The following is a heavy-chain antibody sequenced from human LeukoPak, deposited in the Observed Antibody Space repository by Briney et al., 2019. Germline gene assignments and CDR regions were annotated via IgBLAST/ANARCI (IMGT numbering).Heavy chain of an antibody. CDR2: IYPGDSDT. J-gene: IGHJ4*02. CDR3: ARPLRGSGWYSSSNSPFDF. CDR1: GYRFTSYW. Sequence: GECLKISCKASGYRFTSYWIGWVRQMPGKGLEWMGIIYPGDSDTRYSSSFQGHVTISADKSITTTYLQWSSLRASDSAMYYCARPLRGSGWYSSSNSPFDFWGQGTLVTVSS. D-gene: IGHD6-19*01. V-gene: IGHV5-51*01.